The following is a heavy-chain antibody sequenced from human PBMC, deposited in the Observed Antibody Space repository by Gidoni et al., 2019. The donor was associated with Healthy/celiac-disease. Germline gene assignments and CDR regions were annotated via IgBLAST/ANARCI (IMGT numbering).Heavy chain of an antibody. D-gene: IGHD3-22*01. CDR2: IKQDGSEK. CDR3: ASPAFHYDSSGYYYPPGY. CDR1: GFTFSSYW. J-gene: IGHJ4*02. Sequence: EVQLVESGGGLVQPGGSLRLSCAASGFTFSSYWMSWVRQAPGKGLEWVANIKQDGSEKYYVDSVKGRFTISRDNAKNSLYLQMNSLRAEDTAVYYCASPAFHYDSSGYYYPPGYWGQGTLVTVSS. V-gene: IGHV3-7*01.